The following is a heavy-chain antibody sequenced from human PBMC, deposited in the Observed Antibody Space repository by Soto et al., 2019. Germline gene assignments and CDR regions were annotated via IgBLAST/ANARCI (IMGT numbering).Heavy chain of an antibody. D-gene: IGHD5-12*01. CDR1: GFTFSGSA. CDR3: TTRRYGYNEFDY. CDR2: IRSKANSYAT. J-gene: IGHJ4*02. Sequence: GGSLRLSCAASGFTFSGSAMHWARQASGKGLEWVGRIRSKANSYATAYTASVKGRFTISRDDSKNTAYLQMNSLKTEDTAVYYCTTRRYGYNEFDYWGQGTLVTVSS. V-gene: IGHV3-73*01.